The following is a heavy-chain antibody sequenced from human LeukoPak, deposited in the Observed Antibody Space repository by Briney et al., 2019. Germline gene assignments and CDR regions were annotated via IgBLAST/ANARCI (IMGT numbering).Heavy chain of an antibody. Sequence: GGSLRLSCAASGFTFSSYSMTWVRQAPGKGLEWVSSISSSSSYIYYADSVKGRFTISRDNAKNSLYLQMNSLRAEDTAVYYCARARIAAAAKERWFDPWGQGTLVTVSS. J-gene: IGHJ5*02. CDR3: ARARIAAAAKERWFDP. CDR1: GFTFSSYS. V-gene: IGHV3-21*01. D-gene: IGHD6-13*01. CDR2: ISSSSSYI.